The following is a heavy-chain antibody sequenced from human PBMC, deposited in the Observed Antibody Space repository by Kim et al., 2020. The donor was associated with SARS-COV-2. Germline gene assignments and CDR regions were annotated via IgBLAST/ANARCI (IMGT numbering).Heavy chain of an antibody. CDR3: ARDKWFGELLTV. D-gene: IGHD3-10*01. V-gene: IGHV4-30-2*05. J-gene: IGHJ4*02. Sequence: YYNPTLKSRVTISVDTSKNQFSLKLSSVTAADTAVYYCARDKWFGELLTVWGQGTLVTVSS.